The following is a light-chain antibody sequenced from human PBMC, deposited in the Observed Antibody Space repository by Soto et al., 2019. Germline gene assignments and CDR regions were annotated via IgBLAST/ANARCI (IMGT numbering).Light chain of an antibody. CDR1: QSISTY. CDR2: AAG. V-gene: IGKV1-39*01. J-gene: IGKJ1*01. Sequence: DIQMTQSPPSLSASVGDRVTITCRASQSISTYLTWYQQKPGKAPNLLINAAGSLQSGVPSRFSGSGSGTEFTLTISSLLPEDFATYYCQQSYSTPAGTFGQGTKVDIK. CDR3: QQSYSTPAGT.